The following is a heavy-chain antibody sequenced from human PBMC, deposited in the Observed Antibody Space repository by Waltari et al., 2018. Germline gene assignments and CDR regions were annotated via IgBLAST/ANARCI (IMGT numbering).Heavy chain of an antibody. CDR3: ARGNGSNWEKSCDV. V-gene: IGHV4-59*01. D-gene: IGHD6-13*01. CDR1: GGSFSNYF. Sequence: QVQLQESGPGLVKPSETLSLTCSVSGGSFSNYFWSWIRQPPGKGLELIGYIYDTGNPTDNPSLRSRVTISIDTFKNQFARKLTSVVAAYTAQYYGARGNGSNWEKSCDVWGQGTLVTVSS. CDR2: IYDTGNP. J-gene: IGHJ3*01.